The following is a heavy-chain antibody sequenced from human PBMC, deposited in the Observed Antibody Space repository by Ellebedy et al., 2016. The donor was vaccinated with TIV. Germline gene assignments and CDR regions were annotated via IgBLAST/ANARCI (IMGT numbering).Heavy chain of an antibody. V-gene: IGHV3-30*04. CDR2: ISYDGKNK. D-gene: IGHD1-26*01. J-gene: IGHJ4*02. Sequence: GGSLRLXCAASGFTFSNYAMNWVRQTPGKGLEWVAFISYDGKNKYYADSVKGRFTLSRDNSKNTLFLEMSSLRTEDTAVYYCARDRSYSPTYWGQGTLVTVSS. CDR1: GFTFSNYA. CDR3: ARDRSYSPTY.